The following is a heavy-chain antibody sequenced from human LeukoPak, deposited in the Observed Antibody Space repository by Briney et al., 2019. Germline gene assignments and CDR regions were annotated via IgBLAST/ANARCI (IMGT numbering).Heavy chain of an antibody. CDR2: IKPDGRRA. J-gene: IGHJ6*03. CDR3: AREVEVVPTAMGAYYYYFMDV. Sequence: QTGGSLRLSCAASGFTSSNHWMHWVRQAPGKGLLWVSRIKPDGRRADYAGSVKGRFTISRDNAKNTLYLQMNNLSADDTALYYCAREVEVVPTAMGAYYYYFMDVWGKGTTVTVSS. V-gene: IGHV3-74*01. CDR1: GFTSSNHW. D-gene: IGHD2-2*01.